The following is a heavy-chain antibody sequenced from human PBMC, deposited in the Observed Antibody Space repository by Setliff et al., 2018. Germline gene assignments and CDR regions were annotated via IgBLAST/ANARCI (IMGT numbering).Heavy chain of an antibody. Sequence: GGSLRLSCAASGFTFSSYWMHWVRQAPGKGLVWVSRINSDGSSTSYADSVKGRFTISRDNAKNTLYLQMNSRRAEDTAVYYCAKGEVCGDNCYVGVEVWGQGTGVTVSS. D-gene: IGHD4-17*01. CDR1: GFTFSSYW. V-gene: IGHV3-74*01. J-gene: IGHJ3*01. CDR3: AKGEVCGDNCYVGVEV. CDR2: INSDGSST.